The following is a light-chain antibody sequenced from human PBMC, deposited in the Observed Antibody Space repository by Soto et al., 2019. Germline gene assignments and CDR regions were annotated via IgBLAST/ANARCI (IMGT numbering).Light chain of an antibody. V-gene: IGKV3-20*01. CDR1: QSVSNK. Sequence: EIVLTHSPGTLSLSPGERATLSCRASQSVSNKLAWYQQKPGQAPRLLIFAASSRASGIPDRFSGSGSGTDFTLTISRLEPEDFALFYCQYHGSSPITFGQGTRLEI. CDR3: QYHGSSPIT. J-gene: IGKJ5*01. CDR2: AAS.